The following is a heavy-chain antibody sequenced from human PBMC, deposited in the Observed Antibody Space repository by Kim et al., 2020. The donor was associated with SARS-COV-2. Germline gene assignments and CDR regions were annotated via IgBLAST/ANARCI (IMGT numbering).Heavy chain of an antibody. D-gene: IGHD6-19*01. CDR2: IYYSGST. V-gene: IGHV4-59*13. Sequence: SETLSLTCTVSGGSISSYYWSWIRQPPGKGLEWIGYIYYSGSTNYNPSLKSRVTILVDTSKNQFSLKLSSVTAADTAVYYCARDERDSSGWANWFDSWGQGTLVTVSS. J-gene: IGHJ5*01. CDR1: GGSISSYY. CDR3: ARDERDSSGWANWFDS.